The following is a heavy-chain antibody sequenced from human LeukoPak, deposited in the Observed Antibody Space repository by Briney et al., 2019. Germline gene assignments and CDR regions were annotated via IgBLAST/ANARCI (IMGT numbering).Heavy chain of an antibody. Sequence: GESLKISCQGSGYSFTSSWIAWVRQMPGKGRWWMGIIYPGDSDTRYSPSFQGQVTISADKSISTAYLQWSSLKASDTAMYYCARRNGGNSGGNYFDYWGQGTLVTVSS. CDR2: IYPGDSDT. D-gene: IGHD4-23*01. J-gene: IGHJ4*02. CDR1: GYSFTSSW. CDR3: ARRNGGNSGGNYFDY. V-gene: IGHV5-51*01.